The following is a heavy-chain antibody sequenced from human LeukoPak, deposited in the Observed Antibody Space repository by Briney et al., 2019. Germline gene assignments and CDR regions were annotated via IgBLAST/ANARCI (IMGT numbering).Heavy chain of an antibody. D-gene: IGHD3-10*01. J-gene: IGHJ4*02. CDR1: GFAFSNAW. CDR3: ARAITQADFDY. V-gene: IGHV3-74*01. Sequence: GGSLRLSCAASGFAFSNAWMHWVRQAPGKGLVWVSRINSDGSSTSYADSVKGRFTISRDNAKNTLYLQMNSLRAEDTAVYYCARAITQADFDYWGQGTLVTVSS. CDR2: INSDGSST.